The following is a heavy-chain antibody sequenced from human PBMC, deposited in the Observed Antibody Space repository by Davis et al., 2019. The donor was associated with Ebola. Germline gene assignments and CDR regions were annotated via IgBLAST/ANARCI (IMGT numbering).Heavy chain of an antibody. CDR2: TYYTSKWYS. Sequence: HSQTLSLTCAISGNSVSSKGTAWNCIRQSPSRGLEWLGRTYYTSKWYSDYAVSMKSRITVNPDTSKNQFSLQLSSVTPEDTAVYYCARGWLRSGFDYWGQGTLVIVSS. CDR3: ARGWLRSGFDY. V-gene: IGHV6-1*01. J-gene: IGHJ4*02. CDR1: GNSVSSKGTA. D-gene: IGHD5-12*01.